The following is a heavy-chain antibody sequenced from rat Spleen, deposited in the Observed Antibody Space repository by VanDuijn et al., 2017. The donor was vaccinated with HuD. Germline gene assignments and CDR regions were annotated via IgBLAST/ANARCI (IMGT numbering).Heavy chain of an antibody. J-gene: IGHJ2*01. CDR1: GFDFNTYA. V-gene: IGHV10-4*01. CDR3: TELGDY. CDR2: ISIKTHNYAT. D-gene: IGHD5-1*01. Sequence: EVQLVESGGGLVQPKGSLKLSCAASGFDFNTYAMSWVRQAPGKGLDWVASISIKTHNYATLYADSVKERFTISRDDSQSMVYLQMKNLKTEDKALYYCTELGDYWGQVVMVTVSS.